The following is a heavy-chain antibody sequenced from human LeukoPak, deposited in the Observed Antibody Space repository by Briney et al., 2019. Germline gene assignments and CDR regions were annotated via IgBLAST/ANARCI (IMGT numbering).Heavy chain of an antibody. J-gene: IGHJ5*02. D-gene: IGHD3-10*01. Sequence: PSETLSLTCTVSGGSISSYYWSWIRQPPGKGLEWIGHICYSGSTNYNPSFKSRVTISVDTSKNQFSLKLSSVTAADTAVYYCARTFSGSYYARFDPWGQGTLVTVSS. V-gene: IGHV4-59*01. CDR1: GGSISSYY. CDR2: ICYSGST. CDR3: ARTFSGSYYARFDP.